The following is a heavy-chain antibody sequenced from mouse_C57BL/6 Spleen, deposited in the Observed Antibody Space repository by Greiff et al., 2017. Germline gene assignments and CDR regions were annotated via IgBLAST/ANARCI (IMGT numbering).Heavy chain of an antibody. J-gene: IGHJ3*01. Sequence: VQLQESGAELVKPGASVKISCKASGYAFSSYWMNWVKQRPGKGLEWLGQIYPGDGDPNYNGKFKGKATLTADKSSSTAYMQLSSLTSEDSAVYFCARGDDYEFAYWGQGTLVTVSA. CDR3: ARGDDYEFAY. D-gene: IGHD2-4*01. CDR1: GYAFSSYW. CDR2: IYPGDGDP. V-gene: IGHV1-80*01.